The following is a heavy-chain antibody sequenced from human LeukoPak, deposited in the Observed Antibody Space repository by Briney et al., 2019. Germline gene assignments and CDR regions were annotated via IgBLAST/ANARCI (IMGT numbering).Heavy chain of an antibody. CDR1: GGSISSSSYY. D-gene: IGHD6-6*01. V-gene: IGHV4-39*01. J-gene: IGHJ6*03. CDR2: LYHSGST. CDR3: ARRWDSSSSWSYYYYYMDV. Sequence: PSETLSLTCTVTGGSISSSSYYWGWIRQPPGKGLEWIGSLYHSGSTYYNPSLKSRVTISVDTSKNQFSLKLSSVTAADTAVYYCARRWDSSSSWSYYYYYMDVWGRGTTVTVSS.